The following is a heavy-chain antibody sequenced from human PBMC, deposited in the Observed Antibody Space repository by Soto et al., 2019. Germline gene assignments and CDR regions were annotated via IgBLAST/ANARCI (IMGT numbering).Heavy chain of an antibody. CDR3: AKASSGSYYFDY. D-gene: IGHD1-26*01. CDR1: GFTFSSYG. J-gene: IGHJ4*02. CDR2: ISYDGSNK. Sequence: QVQLVESGGGVVQPWRSLRLSCAASGFTFSSYGMHWFRQAPGKGLEWVAVISYDGSNKYYADSVKGRFTISRDNSKHTLYLQMNSLRAEDTPVYYCAKASSGSYYFDYCGQGTLVTVSS. V-gene: IGHV3-30*18.